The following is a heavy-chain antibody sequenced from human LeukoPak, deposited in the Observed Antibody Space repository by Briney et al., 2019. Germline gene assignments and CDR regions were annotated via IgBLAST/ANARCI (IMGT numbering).Heavy chain of an antibody. D-gene: IGHD3-3*01. CDR1: GGTFSSYA. J-gene: IGHJ4*02. Sequence: ASVKVSCKASGGTFSSYAISWVRQAPGQGLEWMGGIIPIFGTANYAQKFQGRVTITADESTSTAYMELSSLRSEDTAVYYCARDFNYDWNFDYWGQGTLVTVSS. V-gene: IGHV1-69*13. CDR3: ARDFNYDWNFDY. CDR2: IIPIFGTA.